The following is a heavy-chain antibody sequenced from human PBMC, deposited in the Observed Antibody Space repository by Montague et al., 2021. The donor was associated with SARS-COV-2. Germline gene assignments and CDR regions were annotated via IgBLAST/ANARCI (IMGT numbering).Heavy chain of an antibody. D-gene: IGHD3-10*01. CDR3: ARGRSTRVRGVIFTSYYYYYYGIDV. V-gene: IGHV4-34*01. J-gene: IGHJ6*02. Sequence: SETLSLTCAVYGGSFTENFWTWIRQPPGKGLEWIGEINHSGTSNYNASLRSRVTISIDMAKNQFSLRLSALAAADTAVYYCARGRSTRVRGVIFTSYYYYYYGIDVWGQGTTVTVSS. CDR2: INHSGTS. CDR1: GGSFTENF.